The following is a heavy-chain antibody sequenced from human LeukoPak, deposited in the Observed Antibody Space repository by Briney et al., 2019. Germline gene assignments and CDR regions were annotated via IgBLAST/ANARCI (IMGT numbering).Heavy chain of an antibody. J-gene: IGHJ5*02. D-gene: IGHD6-6*01. V-gene: IGHV4-39*07. CDR3: AREPYSSSILWWFDP. CDR1: GGSISSSSYY. CDR2: IYYSGST. Sequence: PSETLSLTCTVSGGSISSSSYYWGWIRQPPGKGLEWIGSIYYSGSTYYNPSLKSRVTISVDTSKNQFSLKLSSVTAADTAVYYCAREPYSSSILWWFDPWGQGTLVTVSS.